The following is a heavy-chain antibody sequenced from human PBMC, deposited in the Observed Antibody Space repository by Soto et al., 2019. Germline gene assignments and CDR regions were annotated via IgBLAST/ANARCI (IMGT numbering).Heavy chain of an antibody. CDR2: IIPIFGTA. Sequence: QVQLVQSGAEVKKPGSSVKVSCKASGGTFSSYAISWVRQAPGQGLAWMGGIIPIFGTANYAQKFQGRVTITADESASTVYMELSSLRSEDTAVYYCAREDIVATNQPYYYGMDVWGQGTTVTVSS. CDR3: AREDIVATNQPYYYGMDV. CDR1: GGTFSSYA. D-gene: IGHD5-12*01. V-gene: IGHV1-69*12. J-gene: IGHJ6*02.